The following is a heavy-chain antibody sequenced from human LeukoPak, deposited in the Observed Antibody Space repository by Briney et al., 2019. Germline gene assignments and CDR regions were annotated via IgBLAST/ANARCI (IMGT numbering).Heavy chain of an antibody. Sequence: GGSLRLSCAASGFTLSSYALSWVRQAPGKGLEWVSAISADGGTTYYADSVKGRFTISRDNSKNTLYLHMNSLRAEDTAVYYCSNWQSGSRVFFDYWGQGTLVTVSS. CDR2: ISADGGTT. D-gene: IGHD1-26*01. V-gene: IGHV3-23*01. CDR1: GFTLSSYA. J-gene: IGHJ4*02. CDR3: SNWQSGSRVFFDY.